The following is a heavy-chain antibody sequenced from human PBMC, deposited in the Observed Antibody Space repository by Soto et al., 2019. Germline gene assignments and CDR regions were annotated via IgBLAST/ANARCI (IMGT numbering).Heavy chain of an antibody. CDR2: IYHIGIA. CDR3: ARDRGTATFYYNGMDV. D-gene: IGHD1-1*01. V-gene: IGHV4-4*02. J-gene: IGHJ6*02. CDR1: GDSISSSYW. Sequence: LSLTCAVSGDSISSSYWWSWVRQSPGRGLEWIGEIYHIGIANYNPSLKSRVSISVDKSKNQFSLKLTSVTGADTAVYYCARDRGTATFYYNGMDVWGQGTTVTVSS.